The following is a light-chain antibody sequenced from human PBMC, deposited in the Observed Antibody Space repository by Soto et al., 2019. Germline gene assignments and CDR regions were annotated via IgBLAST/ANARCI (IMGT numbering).Light chain of an antibody. CDR1: QSISNY. Sequence: DIEMTQSPSSLSASVGDRVTITCRASQSISNYLNWYQHKPGKVPKLLIYAASSLQSGVPTRFSGSGSGTDFTLTISSLQPEECATYYCQQSYGTPLTFGGGTKVEIK. CDR2: AAS. J-gene: IGKJ4*01. CDR3: QQSYGTPLT. V-gene: IGKV1-39*01.